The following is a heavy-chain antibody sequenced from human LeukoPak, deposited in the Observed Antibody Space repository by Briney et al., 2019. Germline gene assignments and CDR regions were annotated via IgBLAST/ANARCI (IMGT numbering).Heavy chain of an antibody. D-gene: IGHD6-13*01. CDR3: ARGGRGSSWFDN. J-gene: IGHJ4*02. V-gene: IGHV3-48*04. CDR2: IRSSGSPM. Sequence: GGSLRLSCAASGFTFNNYNMNWVRQAPGKGLEWVSYIRSSGSPMYYADSVKGRFTISRDNAKNSLFLQMNSLRAGDTAVYYCARGGRGSSWFDNWGQGTLVTVSS. CDR1: GFTFNNYN.